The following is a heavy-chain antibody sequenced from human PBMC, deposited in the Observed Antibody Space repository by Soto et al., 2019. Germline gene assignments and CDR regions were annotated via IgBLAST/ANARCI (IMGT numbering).Heavy chain of an antibody. V-gene: IGHV1-8*01. J-gene: IGHJ4*02. Sequence: QVQLLQSGAEVKKPGASVKVSCKASGYTFTSYDINWVRQATGQGLDWMGWMNPNTGNTGYAQKFHGRVTMTRNTSIRTAYMEVGSLRSEDTAVYYCARTPYGDNVDYWGQGTLVTVSS. CDR2: MNPNTGNT. D-gene: IGHD4-17*01. CDR1: GYTFTSYD. CDR3: ARTPYGDNVDY.